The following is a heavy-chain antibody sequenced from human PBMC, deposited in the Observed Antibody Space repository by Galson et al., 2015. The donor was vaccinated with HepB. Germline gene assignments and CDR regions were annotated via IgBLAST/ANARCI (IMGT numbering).Heavy chain of an antibody. CDR1: GGTFSSYA. V-gene: IGHV1-69*13. Sequence: SVKVSCKASGGTFSSYAISWVRQAPGQGLEWMGGIIPIFGTANYAQKFQGRVTITADESTSTAYMELISLRSEDTAGYYCARAYIVVVTAIAHAFDIWGQWTMVTVSS. D-gene: IGHD2-21*02. CDR2: IIPIFGTA. CDR3: ARAYIVVVTAIAHAFDI. J-gene: IGHJ3*02.